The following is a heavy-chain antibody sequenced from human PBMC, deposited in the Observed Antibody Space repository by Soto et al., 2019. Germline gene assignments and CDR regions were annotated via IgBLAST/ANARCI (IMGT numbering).Heavy chain of an antibody. CDR3: ARDYYDIVTSTWCFGAFDI. Sequence: QVQLVQSGAEVKKPGSSVKVSCKASGGTFSSYAISWVRQAPGQGLEWMGGIIPIFGTANYAQKFQGRVKITADKSTSTAYMELSSLRSDDKAVYYCARDYYDIVTSTWCFGAFDIWGQGTIVTGSS. V-gene: IGHV1-69*06. CDR1: GGTFSSYA. J-gene: IGHJ3*02. D-gene: IGHD3-9*01. CDR2: IIPIFGTA.